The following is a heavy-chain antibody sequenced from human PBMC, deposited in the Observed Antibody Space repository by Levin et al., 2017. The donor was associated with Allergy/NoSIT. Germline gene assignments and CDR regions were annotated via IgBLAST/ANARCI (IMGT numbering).Heavy chain of an antibody. CDR2: INSDGSNT. V-gene: IGHV3-74*01. CDR1: GFNFSIYS. J-gene: IGHJ4*02. D-gene: IGHD2-2*01. CDR3: ARGGCSSTSCLDY. Sequence: GGSLRLSCAASGFNFSIYSMNWVRQAPGKGLEWVSEINSDGSNTNYADSVKGRFTISRDNARNTLYLQMNSVRAEDTAVYYCARGGCSSTSCLDYWGQGTLVTVSS.